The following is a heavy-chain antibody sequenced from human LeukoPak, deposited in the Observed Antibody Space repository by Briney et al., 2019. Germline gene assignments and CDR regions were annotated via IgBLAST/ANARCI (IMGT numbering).Heavy chain of an antibody. D-gene: IGHD3-3*01. CDR2: IIPIFGTA. CDR3: ARCTIFGVVYYYYYGMDV. J-gene: IGHJ6*02. V-gene: IGHV1-69*13. Sequence: SVKVSCKASGGTFSSYAISWVRQAPGQGLEWMGGIIPIFGTANYAQKFQGRVTITADESTSTAYMELSSLRSEDTAVYYCARCTIFGVVYYYYYGMDVWGQGTTVTVSS. CDR1: GGTFSSYA.